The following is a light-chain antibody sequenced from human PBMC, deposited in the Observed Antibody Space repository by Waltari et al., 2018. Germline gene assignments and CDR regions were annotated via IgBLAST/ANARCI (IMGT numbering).Light chain of an antibody. CDR2: KGI. Sequence: QTVVTQEPSLSVSPGGTVTLTCALSSVSVSSTSYPTSYQQTPGQPPRTLVYKGISRSAGVPDRFSGSSLGNTAALTITGAQADDESDYYCSMYMGSGVWVFGGGTKLTVL. CDR1: SVSVSSTSY. J-gene: IGLJ3*02. CDR3: SMYMGSGVWV. V-gene: IGLV8-61*01.